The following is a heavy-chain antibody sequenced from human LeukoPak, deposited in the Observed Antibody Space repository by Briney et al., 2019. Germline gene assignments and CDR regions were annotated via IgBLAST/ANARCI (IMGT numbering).Heavy chain of an antibody. CDR3: ARGGVGSYYYYGMDV. J-gene: IGHJ6*02. CDR2: IYYSGGT. D-gene: IGHD2-8*01. V-gene: IGHV4-59*01. CDR1: GGSISSYY. Sequence: PSETLSLTCTVSGGSISSYYWSWIRQPPGKGLEWIGYIYYSGGTNYNPSLKSRVTISVDTSKNQFSLKLSSVTAADTAVYYCARGGVGSYYYYGMDVWGQGTTVTVSS.